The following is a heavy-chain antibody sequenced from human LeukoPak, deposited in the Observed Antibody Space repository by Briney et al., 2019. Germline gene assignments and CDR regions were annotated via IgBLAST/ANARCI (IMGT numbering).Heavy chain of an antibody. CDR1: GFTFSSYA. CDR3: AISSSGDNGYYYGMDV. CDR2: ISGSGGST. V-gene: IGHV3-23*01. Sequence: GGSLRLSCAASGFTFSSYAMSWVRQAPGKGLEWVSAISGSGGSTYYADSVKGRFSISRHNSKNTLYLQMNSLRAEDTAVYYCAISSSGDNGYYYGMDVWGQGTTVTVPS. D-gene: IGHD3-3*01. J-gene: IGHJ6*02.